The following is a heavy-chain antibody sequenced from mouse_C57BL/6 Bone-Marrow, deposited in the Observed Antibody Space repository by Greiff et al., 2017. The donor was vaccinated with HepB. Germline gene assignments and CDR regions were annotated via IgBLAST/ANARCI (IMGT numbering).Heavy chain of an antibody. V-gene: IGHV1-61*01. J-gene: IGHJ2*01. Sequence: QVQLQQPGAELVRPGSSVKLSCKASGYTFTSYWMDWVKQRPGQGLEWIGNIYPSDSETHYNQKFKDKATLTVDKSSSTAYMQLSSLTSEDSAVYYCASYYGSSGYWGQGTTLTVSS. CDR1: GYTFTSYW. CDR2: IYPSDSET. D-gene: IGHD1-1*01. CDR3: ASYYGSSGY.